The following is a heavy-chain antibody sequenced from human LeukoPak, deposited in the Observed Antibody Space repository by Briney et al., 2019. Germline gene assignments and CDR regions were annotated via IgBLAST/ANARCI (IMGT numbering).Heavy chain of an antibody. Sequence: GGSLRLSCAASGFTFSSFWMHWVRQAPGRGLVWVSFINTDGSSTTYADSVKGRFTVSRDNAKNTLYLQMSGLRAEDTAVYYCAREWKKTGAFDYWGQGTLVTVSS. J-gene: IGHJ4*02. CDR2: INTDGSST. D-gene: IGHD1-1*01. CDR1: GFTFSSFW. CDR3: AREWKKTGAFDY. V-gene: IGHV3-74*01.